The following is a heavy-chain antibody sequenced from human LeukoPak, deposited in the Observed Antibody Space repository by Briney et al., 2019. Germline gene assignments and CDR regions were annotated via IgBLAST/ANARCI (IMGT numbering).Heavy chain of an antibody. Sequence: SETLSLTCTVSGGSIRSGNYRWGWIRQPPGKGLEWVGNIDRRGQTSYTPSLKSRVTISADTSKNQLSLKMNSVTAADTAFYYCAKLVRSPTREYFDFGGQGTLVTVSS. D-gene: IGHD6-13*01. J-gene: IGHJ4*02. CDR3: AKLVRSPTREYFDF. CDR2: IDRRGQT. CDR1: GGSIRSGNYR. V-gene: IGHV4-39*07.